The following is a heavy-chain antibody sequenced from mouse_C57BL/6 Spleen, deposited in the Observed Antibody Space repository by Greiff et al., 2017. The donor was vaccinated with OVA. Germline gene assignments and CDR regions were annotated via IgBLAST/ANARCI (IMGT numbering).Heavy chain of an antibody. V-gene: IGHV5-17*01. CDR3: AREYYYAMDC. Sequence: EVQLVESGGGLVKPGGSLKLSCAASGFTFSDYGMHWVRQAPEKGLEWVAYISSGSSTIYYAATVKGRFTLSRDNAKNTLFLQMTSLRSEDTAMYYCAREYYYAMDCWGQGTSVTVSS. CDR1: GFTFSDYG. J-gene: IGHJ4*01. CDR2: ISSGSSTI.